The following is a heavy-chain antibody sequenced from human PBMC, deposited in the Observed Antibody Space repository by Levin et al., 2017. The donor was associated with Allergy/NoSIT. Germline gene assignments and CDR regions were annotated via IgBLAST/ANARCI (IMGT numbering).Heavy chain of an antibody. CDR2: IYSGGST. J-gene: IGHJ4*02. CDR3: ARNGCGGGSCGY. Sequence: GGSLRLSCAASGFTVSNNYMKWVRQAPGKGLEWVSLIYSGGSTYYADSVRGRFTISRDNSKNTMYLQMNSLRVEDTAVYYCARNGCGGGSCGYWGQGTLVTVSS. V-gene: IGHV3-66*01. D-gene: IGHD2-15*01. CDR1: GFTVSNNY.